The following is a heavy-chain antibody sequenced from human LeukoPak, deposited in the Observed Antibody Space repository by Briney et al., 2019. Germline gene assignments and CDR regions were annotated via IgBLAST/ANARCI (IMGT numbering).Heavy chain of an antibody. D-gene: IGHD2-15*01. Sequence: SETLSLTCAVYGGSFSGYYWRWIRQPPGQGLEWIGEINHSGSTNYSPSLRSRLTMSVDTSKNQFSLKLSSVTAADTAVYYCARDLGGGSFDFWGQGTLVTVSS. CDR3: ARDLGGGSFDF. CDR1: GGSFSGYY. J-gene: IGHJ4*02. CDR2: INHSGST. V-gene: IGHV4-34*09.